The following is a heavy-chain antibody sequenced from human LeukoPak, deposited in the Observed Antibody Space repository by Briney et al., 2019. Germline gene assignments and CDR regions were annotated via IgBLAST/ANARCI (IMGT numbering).Heavy chain of an antibody. D-gene: IGHD2-15*01. Sequence: GESLKISCEGSGYSFTTYWIGWVRQMPGKGLECMGIIYPGDSDTRYSPSLQGQVTISADKSINTAYLQWSSLKASDTAMYYCARRCRGGSCYGTFDYWGQGTLVTVSS. J-gene: IGHJ4*02. CDR1: GYSFTTYW. CDR3: ARRCRGGSCYGTFDY. CDR2: IYPGDSDT. V-gene: IGHV5-51*01.